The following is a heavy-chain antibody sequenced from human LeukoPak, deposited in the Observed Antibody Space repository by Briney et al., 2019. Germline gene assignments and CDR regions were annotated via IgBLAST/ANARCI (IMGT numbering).Heavy chain of an antibody. J-gene: IGHJ4*02. CDR3: AREFGTVTNPYFDY. V-gene: IGHV3-21*01. Sequence: GGSLRLSWAASGFTFSSYSMNWVSQAQGKGREWVSSISSSSSYIYYADSVKGRFTISRDNAKNSLYLQMNSLRAEDTAVYYCAREFGTVTNPYFDYWGQGTLVTVSS. D-gene: IGHD4-17*01. CDR1: GFTFSSYS. CDR2: ISSSSSYI.